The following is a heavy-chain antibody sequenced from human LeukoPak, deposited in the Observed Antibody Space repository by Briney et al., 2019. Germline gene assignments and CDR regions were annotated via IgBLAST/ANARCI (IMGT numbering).Heavy chain of an antibody. CDR3: AKASNNHGPGGTVEY. Sequence: PGRSLRLSCADSGFTFSRYAMHWVRQAPGKGLEWVAVISYDGSNKFYADSVKGRLAISRDNSKNTLYLQMNSLRTEDTAVYYCAKASNNHGPGGTVEYWGQGTLVTVSS. CDR1: GFTFSRYA. CDR2: ISYDGSNK. D-gene: IGHD1-14*01. V-gene: IGHV3-30*18. J-gene: IGHJ4*02.